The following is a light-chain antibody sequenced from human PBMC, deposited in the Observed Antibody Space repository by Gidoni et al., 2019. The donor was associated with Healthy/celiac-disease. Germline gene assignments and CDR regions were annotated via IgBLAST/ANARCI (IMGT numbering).Light chain of an antibody. Sequence: ELVLPQSPATLSLSPGERATLSCRASQSVSSYLAWYQQTPGQAPKLLIYDASNRATGIPARFSGSGSGTDFTLTISSLEPEDFAVYYCQQRSNWPLTFGGGTKVEIK. CDR2: DAS. J-gene: IGKJ4*01. V-gene: IGKV3-11*01. CDR1: QSVSSY. CDR3: QQRSNWPLT.